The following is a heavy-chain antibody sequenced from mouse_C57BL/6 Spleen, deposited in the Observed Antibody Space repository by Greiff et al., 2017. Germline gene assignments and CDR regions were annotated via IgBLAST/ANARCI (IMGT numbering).Heavy chain of an antibody. V-gene: IGHV1-55*01. J-gene: IGHJ2*01. D-gene: IGHD2-5*01. CDR3: ARESYYSKGYFDY. CDR2: IYPGSGST. Sequence: VQLQQPGAELVKPGASVKMSCKASGYTFTSYWITWVKQRPGQGLEWIGDIYPGSGSTNYNEKFKSKATLTVDTSSSTAYMQLSSLTSEDSAVYYCARESYYSKGYFDYWGQGTTLTVSS. CDR1: GYTFTSYW.